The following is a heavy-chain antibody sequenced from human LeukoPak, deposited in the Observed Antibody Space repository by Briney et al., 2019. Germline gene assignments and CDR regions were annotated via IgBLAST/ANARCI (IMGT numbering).Heavy chain of an antibody. V-gene: IGHV4-39*01. Sequence: SGTLSLTCTVSGGSISSSSYYWGWIRQPPGKGLEWIGRIYYSGSTYYNPSLKRRVTISVDTSKNQFSLKLSSVTAADTAVYSCARPKGRGYCSGGSCYSGWFDPWGQGNLVTVSS. CDR3: ARPKGRGYCSGGSCYSGWFDP. CDR1: GGSISSSSYY. D-gene: IGHD2-15*01. CDR2: IYYSGST. J-gene: IGHJ5*02.